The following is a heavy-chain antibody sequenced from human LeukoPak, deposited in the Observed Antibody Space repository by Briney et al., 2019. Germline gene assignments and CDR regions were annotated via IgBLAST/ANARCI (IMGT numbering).Heavy chain of an antibody. CDR3: ARCAPAFGDYYDSALFDP. J-gene: IGHJ5*02. D-gene: IGHD3-22*01. Sequence: DPSETLSLTCAVSGYSISSGYYWGWIRQPPGEGLEWIGSIYHSGSTYYNPSLKSRVTISVDTSKNQFSLKLSFVTAADTAVYYCARCAPAFGDYYDSALFDPWGQGTLVTVSS. CDR1: GYSISSGYY. V-gene: IGHV4-38-2*01. CDR2: IYHSGST.